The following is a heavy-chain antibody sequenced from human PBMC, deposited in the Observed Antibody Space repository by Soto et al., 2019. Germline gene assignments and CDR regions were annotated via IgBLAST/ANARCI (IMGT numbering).Heavy chain of an antibody. J-gene: IGHJ4*02. Sequence: ASVKVSCKASGSTFTNSAVQWVLQARGQRLEWIGWIVVGNGNTYYAQKFQGRVTLTRDMSTSTAYMEVSSLRSEDAAVYYCAAFLLVLGHWGQGTLVTVSS. D-gene: IGHD3-3*01. V-gene: IGHV1-58*01. CDR3: AAFLLVLGH. CDR1: GSTFTNSA. CDR2: IVVGNGNT.